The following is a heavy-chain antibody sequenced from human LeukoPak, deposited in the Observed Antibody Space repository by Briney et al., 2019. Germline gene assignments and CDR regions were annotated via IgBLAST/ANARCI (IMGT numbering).Heavy chain of an antibody. CDR3: ARGVPAATGLFDY. CDR2: ISGSGGST. CDR1: GFTFSSYA. J-gene: IGHJ4*02. Sequence: GGSLRLSCAASGFTFSSYAMSWVRQAPGKGLEWVSAISGSGGSTYYADSVKGRFTISRDNAKNSLYLQMNSLRAEDTAVYYCARGVPAATGLFDYWGQGTLVTVSS. D-gene: IGHD2-2*01. V-gene: IGHV3-23*01.